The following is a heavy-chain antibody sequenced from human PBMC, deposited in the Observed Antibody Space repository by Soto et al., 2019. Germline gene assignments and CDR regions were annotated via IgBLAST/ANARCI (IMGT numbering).Heavy chain of an antibody. CDR2: ISGSGGST. V-gene: IGHV3-23*01. CDR1: GFTFSSYA. CDR3: AKLPDIVVVPAAIRFDY. J-gene: IGHJ4*02. Sequence: GGSLRLSCAASGFTFSSYAMSWVRQAPGKGLEWVSAISGSGGSTYYADSVKGRFTISRDNSKNTLYLQMNSLRAEDTAVYYCAKLPDIVVVPAAIRFDYWGQGTLVTVSS. D-gene: IGHD2-2*01.